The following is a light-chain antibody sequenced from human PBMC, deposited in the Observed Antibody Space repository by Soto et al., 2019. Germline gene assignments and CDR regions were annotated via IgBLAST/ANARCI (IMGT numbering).Light chain of an antibody. CDR2: DVS. CDR3: ISYTSSVTYV. CDR1: SSDVGAYKY. Sequence: QSALTQPASVSGSPGQSITISCTGTSSDVGAYKYVSWYQQHPGKAPKLMIYDVSSRPSGVSNRFSGSKSGNTASLIISGLQAEDEADYYCISYTSSVTYVFGTGTKLTVL. V-gene: IGLV2-14*01. J-gene: IGLJ1*01.